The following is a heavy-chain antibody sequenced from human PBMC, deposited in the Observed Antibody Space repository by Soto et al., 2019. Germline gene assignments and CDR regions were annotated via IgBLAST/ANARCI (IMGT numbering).Heavy chain of an antibody. V-gene: IGHV4-59*01. CDR1: GGSISSYY. D-gene: IGHD4-4*01. J-gene: IGHJ4*02. CDR2: IYYSGST. Sequence: QVQLQESGPGLVKPSETLSLTCTVSGGSISSYYWSWIRQPPGKGPEWIGYIYYSGSTNYNPSLKSRVTISVDTSKNQFSLKLSSVTAADTAVYYCARGQYSNCPFDYWGQGTLVTVSS. CDR3: ARGQYSNCPFDY.